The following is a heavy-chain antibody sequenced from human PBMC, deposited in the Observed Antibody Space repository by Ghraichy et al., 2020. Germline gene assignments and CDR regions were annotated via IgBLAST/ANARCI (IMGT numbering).Heavy chain of an antibody. CDR2: IIPIFGTA. Sequence: SVKVSCKASGGSLSNYIISWVRQAPGQGLEWMGGIIPIFGTANYAQKFQGRVSITADESTSTTYMELYSLTSEDTAVYYFARIGTSVTATGSRFDPWGQGTLVTVSS. V-gene: IGHV1-69*13. CDR3: ARIGTSVTATGSRFDP. D-gene: IGHD1-14*01. CDR1: GGSLSNYI. J-gene: IGHJ5*02.